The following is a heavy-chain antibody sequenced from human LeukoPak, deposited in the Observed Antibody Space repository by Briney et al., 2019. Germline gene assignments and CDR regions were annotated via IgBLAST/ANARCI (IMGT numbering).Heavy chain of an antibody. D-gene: IGHD1-1*01. CDR1: GFRFNSYN. J-gene: IGHJ6*02. CDR2: ISSSSSYI. CDR3: ARDGGNWNFYYDMDV. Sequence: GGSLRLSCAASGFRFNSYNMNWVRQAPGKGLEWVSSISSSSSYICYADSVKGRFTISRDNAKNSLYLQMNGLRAEDTAVYYCARDGGNWNFYYDMDVWGLGTTVTVSS. V-gene: IGHV3-21*01.